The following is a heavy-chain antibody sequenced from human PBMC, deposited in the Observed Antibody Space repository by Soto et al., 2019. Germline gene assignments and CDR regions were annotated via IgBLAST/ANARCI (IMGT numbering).Heavy chain of an antibody. CDR1: GGSISSYY. CDR3: ARGRHILTGYYRLQGGTFDY. CDR2: IYYSGST. V-gene: IGHV4-59*12. J-gene: IGHJ4*02. Sequence: SETLSLTCTVSGGSISSYYWSWIRQPPGKGLEWIGYIYYSGSTNYNPSLKSRVTISVDTSKNQFSLKLSSVTAADTAVYYCARGRHILTGYYRLQGGTFDYWGQGTLVTVSS. D-gene: IGHD3-9*01.